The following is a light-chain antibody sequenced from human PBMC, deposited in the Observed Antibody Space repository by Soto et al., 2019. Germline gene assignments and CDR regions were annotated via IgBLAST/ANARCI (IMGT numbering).Light chain of an antibody. V-gene: IGKV3-20*01. CDR3: QQYGSSPPT. Sequence: EIVLTQSPGTLSLSPGERATLSCRASQSVSSSYLASYQQKPGQAPRLLIYGASSRATGIPDRFSGSGSGKYFTLTISRLEPEDFAVYYCQQYGSSPPTFGQGTKVEIK. CDR2: GAS. CDR1: QSVSSSY. J-gene: IGKJ1*01.